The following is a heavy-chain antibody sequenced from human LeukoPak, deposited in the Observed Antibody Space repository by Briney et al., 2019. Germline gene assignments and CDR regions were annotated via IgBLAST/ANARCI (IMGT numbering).Heavy chain of an antibody. V-gene: IGHV3-11*06. CDR2: IGISSGNT. D-gene: IGHD1-1*01. J-gene: IGHJ4*02. CDR3: ARDYNYAFDN. CDR1: GFTFSDYS. Sequence: GGSLRLSCAASGFTFSDYSMNWIRQAPGKGLEWISYIGISSGNTKYADSVKGRFTISGDNAKSSLYLQMNSLRVEDTAVYYCARDYNYAFDNWGQGTLVTVSS.